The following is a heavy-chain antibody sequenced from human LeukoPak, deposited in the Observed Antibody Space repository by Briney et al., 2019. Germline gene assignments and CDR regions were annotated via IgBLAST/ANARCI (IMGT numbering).Heavy chain of an antibody. J-gene: IGHJ6*03. D-gene: IGHD3-10*01. V-gene: IGHV6-1*01. CDR3: ARAVLWFGDLDYYYYMDV. CDR1: GDSVSRNSAT. CDR2: TYYRSKWYN. Sequence: SQTLSLTCAISGDSVSRNSATWNWIRQSPARGLEWLGRTYYRSKWYNDYAVSVKSRITINLDTSKNQFSLQLNSVTPEDTAVYYCARAVLWFGDLDYYYYMDVWGKGTTVTVSS.